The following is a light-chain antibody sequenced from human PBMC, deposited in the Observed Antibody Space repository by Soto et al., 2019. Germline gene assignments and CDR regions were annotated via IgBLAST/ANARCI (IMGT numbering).Light chain of an antibody. CDR3: CSYAGNNNYV. Sequence: QSVLTQPPSASGSPGQSVTISCTGTTSDVGGYKYVSWYQQHPGKAPKLMIYEVNKRPSGVPDRFSGSKSGNTASLTVSGVQAEDESDYYCCSYAGNNNYVFGTGTKVTVL. J-gene: IGLJ1*01. V-gene: IGLV2-8*01. CDR2: EVN. CDR1: TSDVGGYKY.